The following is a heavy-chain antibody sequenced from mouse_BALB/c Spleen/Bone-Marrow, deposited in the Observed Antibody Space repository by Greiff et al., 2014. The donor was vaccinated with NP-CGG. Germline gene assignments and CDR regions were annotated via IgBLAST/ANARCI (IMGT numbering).Heavy chain of an antibody. J-gene: IGHJ4*01. CDR1: GFSLTSYG. D-gene: IGHD1-1*01. V-gene: IGHV2-2*02. CDR2: IWSGGRT. CDR3: DSSWDYAMDY. Sequence: QVQLQQSGPGLVQPSQSLSITCTVSGFSLTSYGVHWVRQSPGKGLEWLGVIWSGGRTDYNAAFITRLSITKDNSKNQVFFKMNSLQANDTAIYYCDSSWDYAMDYWGQGTSVTVSS.